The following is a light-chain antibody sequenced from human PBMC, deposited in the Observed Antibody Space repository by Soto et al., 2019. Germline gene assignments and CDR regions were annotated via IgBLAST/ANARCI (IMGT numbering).Light chain of an antibody. Sequence: QSALTQPPSASGSPGQSVTISCTGTSSDVGGYYYVSWYQQHPGKAPKLMIYEVSKRPSGVPDRFSGSKSGNTASLTVSGLQAEDEPDFYCSSYAVPNPPYVFGSGTKVTVL. CDR3: SSYAVPNPPYV. J-gene: IGLJ1*01. CDR2: EVS. V-gene: IGLV2-8*01. CDR1: SSDVGGYYY.